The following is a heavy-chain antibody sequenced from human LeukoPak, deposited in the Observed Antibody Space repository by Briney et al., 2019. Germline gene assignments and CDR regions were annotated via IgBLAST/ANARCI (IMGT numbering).Heavy chain of an antibody. J-gene: IGHJ5*02. D-gene: IGHD3-10*01. CDR3: ARYAYYYGSGRVNNWFDP. V-gene: IGHV4-39*01. Sequence: SETLSLTCTVSSGSISSSSYYWGWIRQPPGKGLEWIGSIYYSGSTYYNPSLKSRVTISVDTSKNQFSLKLSSVTAADTAVYYCARYAYYYGSGRVNNWFDPWGQGTLVTVSS. CDR1: SGSISSSSYY. CDR2: IYYSGST.